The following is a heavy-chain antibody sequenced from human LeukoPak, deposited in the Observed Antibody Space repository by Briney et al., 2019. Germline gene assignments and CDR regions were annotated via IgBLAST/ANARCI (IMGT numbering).Heavy chain of an antibody. CDR1: GGSISSGGYS. CDR2: IYHSGST. Sequence: SETLSLTCAVSGGSISSGGYSWSWIRQPPGTGLEWIGYIYHSGSTYYNPSLKSRVTISVDRSKNQFSLKLSSVTAADTAVYYCARAPPALRAFDYWGQGTLVTVSS. CDR3: ARAPPALRAFDY. V-gene: IGHV4-30-2*01. J-gene: IGHJ4*02.